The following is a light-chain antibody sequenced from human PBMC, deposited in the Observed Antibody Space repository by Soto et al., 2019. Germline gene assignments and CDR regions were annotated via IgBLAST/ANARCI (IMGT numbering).Light chain of an antibody. CDR1: QSISSY. V-gene: IGKV1-39*01. CDR3: QQSYNTPPT. J-gene: IGKJ1*01. CDR2: GAS. Sequence: DLQMTQSPSSLSASVGDRVTITCRASQSISSYLNWYQQKPGKAPKLLIYGASSFQSGVPSRFSGSGSGTDFTLTISSLQPEDFATYYCQQSYNTPPTFGQGTKVEIK.